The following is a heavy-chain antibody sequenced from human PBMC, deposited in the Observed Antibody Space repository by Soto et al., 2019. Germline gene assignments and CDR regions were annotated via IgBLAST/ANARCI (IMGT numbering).Heavy chain of an antibody. CDR1: GFTFSCFA. Sequence: TGGSLRLSCAASGFTFSCFAMKWVRQPPGTGMEWVSRVDYTGSYTFYAASVKGRFTISRDNSKNMVYLELNSLRAEDTAVYYCAKRSGGFSECDYWGQGTLVTVSS. J-gene: IGHJ4*02. D-gene: IGHD5-12*01. V-gene: IGHV3-23*01. CDR2: VDYTGSYT. CDR3: AKRSGGFSECDY.